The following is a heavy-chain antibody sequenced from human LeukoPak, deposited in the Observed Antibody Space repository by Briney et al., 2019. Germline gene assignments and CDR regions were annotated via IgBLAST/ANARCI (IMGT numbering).Heavy chain of an antibody. D-gene: IGHD3-22*01. CDR3: ARVAMIVVVPPDRYFDL. CDR2: IYYSGST. Sequence: SQTLSLTCTVSGGSISSGGYYWSWIRQPPGKGLEWIGYIYYSGSTNYNPSLKSRVTISVDTSKNQFSLKLSSVTAADTAVYYCARVAMIVVVPPDRYFDLWGRGTLVTVSS. J-gene: IGHJ2*01. V-gene: IGHV4-61*08. CDR1: GGSISSGGYY.